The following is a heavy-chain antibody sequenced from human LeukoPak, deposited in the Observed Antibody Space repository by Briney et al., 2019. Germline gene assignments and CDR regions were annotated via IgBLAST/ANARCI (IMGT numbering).Heavy chain of an antibody. Sequence: KPSETLSLTCAVYGGSFSGYYWSWIRQPPGKGLEWIGEINHSGSTNYNPSLKSRVTISVDTSKNQFSLKLSSVTAADTAVYYCARGGTGKGRAGETMIVVVTPNLFDYWGQGTLVTVSS. CDR1: GGSFSGYY. CDR2: INHSGST. D-gene: IGHD3-22*01. V-gene: IGHV4-34*01. CDR3: ARGGTGKGRAGETMIVVVTPNLFDY. J-gene: IGHJ4*02.